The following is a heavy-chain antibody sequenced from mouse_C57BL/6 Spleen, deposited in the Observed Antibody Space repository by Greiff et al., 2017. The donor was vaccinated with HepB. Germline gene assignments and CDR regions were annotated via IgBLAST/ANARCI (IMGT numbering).Heavy chain of an antibody. CDR2: ISYDGSN. CDR1: GYSITSGYY. V-gene: IGHV3-6*01. Sequence: ESGPGLVKPSQSLSLTCSVTGYSITSGYYWNWIRQFPGNKLEWMGYISYDGSNNYNPSLKNRISITRDTSKNQFFLKLNSVTTEDTATYYCASPSFITTVVAKDAMDYWGQGTSVTVSS. CDR3: ASPSFITTVVAKDAMDY. J-gene: IGHJ4*01. D-gene: IGHD1-1*01.